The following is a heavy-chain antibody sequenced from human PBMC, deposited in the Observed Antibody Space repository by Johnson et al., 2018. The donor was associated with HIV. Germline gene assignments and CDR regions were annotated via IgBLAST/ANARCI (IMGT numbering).Heavy chain of an antibody. Sequence: QVQLVESGGGVVQPGRSLRLSCAAFGFTFSSYAMHCVRQAPGKGLEWVAVISYDGSNKYYADSVKGRFTISRDNSKNTLYLQMNSLRAEDTAVYYCARGGITMIVVVITTGAFDIWGQGTMVTVSS. CDR2: ISYDGSNK. CDR3: ARGGITMIVVVITTGAFDI. CDR1: GFTFSSYA. J-gene: IGHJ3*02. V-gene: IGHV3-30*04. D-gene: IGHD3-22*01.